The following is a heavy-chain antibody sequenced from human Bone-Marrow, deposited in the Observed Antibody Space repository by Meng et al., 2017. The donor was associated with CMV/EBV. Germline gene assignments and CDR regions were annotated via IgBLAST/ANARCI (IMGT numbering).Heavy chain of an antibody. Sequence: GGSLRLSCAASGFTFSNAWMSWVRQAPGKGLEWVGRIKSKINGGTTDYAAPVKGRFTISRDDSKNTVSLQMNSLKTEDIAVYYCAKERTGYFDYWGQGTLVTVSS. D-gene: IGHD1-14*01. CDR1: GFTFSNAW. J-gene: IGHJ4*02. CDR3: AKERTGYFDY. CDR2: IKSKINGGTT. V-gene: IGHV3-15*01.